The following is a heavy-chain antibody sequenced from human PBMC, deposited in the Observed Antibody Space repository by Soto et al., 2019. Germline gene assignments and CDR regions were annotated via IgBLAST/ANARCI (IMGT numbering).Heavy chain of an antibody. J-gene: IGHJ4*02. CDR3: ARSSGGSSWYPPDY. Sequence: QVQLVESGGGVVQPGRSLRLSCAASGFTFSSYGMQWVRQSPGEGPEWVAIVANDGSHQYYAESVKGRFTISRDNSKTTVFLEMDSLRPEDTDVYYCARSSGGSSWYPPDYWGQGTLVTVSS. CDR2: VANDGSHQ. CDR1: GFTFSSYG. D-gene: IGHD6-13*01. V-gene: IGHV3-30*03.